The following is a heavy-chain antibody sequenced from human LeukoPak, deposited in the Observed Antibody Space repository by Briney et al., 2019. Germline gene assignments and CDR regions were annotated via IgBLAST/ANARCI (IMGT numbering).Heavy chain of an antibody. CDR2: ISQDGSET. Sequence: GGSLRLSCAASGFAFNSFFLSWVRLTPGRELEWVACISQDGSETFYMDSVRGRFTISRDNTKKSLYLQMDSLRVEDTAVYFCVRDLGHSRHYFEYWGQGALVTVSS. CDR3: VRDLGHSRHYFEY. CDR1: GFAFNSFF. D-gene: IGHD7-27*01. J-gene: IGHJ4*02. V-gene: IGHV3-7*01.